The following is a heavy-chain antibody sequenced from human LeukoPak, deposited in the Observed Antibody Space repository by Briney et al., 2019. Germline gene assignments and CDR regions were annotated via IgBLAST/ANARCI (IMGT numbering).Heavy chain of an antibody. Sequence: GGSLRLSCAASGFTFSSYAMSWVRQAPGKGLEWVSAISGSGGSTYYADSVKGRFTISRDTSKNTLYLQMNSLRAEDTAVYYRARRSNTNWSHDYWGQGTLVTVSS. V-gene: IGHV3-23*01. CDR3: ARRSNTNWSHDY. D-gene: IGHD1-1*01. CDR2: ISGSGGST. CDR1: GFTFSSYA. J-gene: IGHJ4*02.